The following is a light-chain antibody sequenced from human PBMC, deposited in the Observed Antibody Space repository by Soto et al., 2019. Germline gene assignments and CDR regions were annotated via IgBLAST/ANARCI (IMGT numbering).Light chain of an antibody. CDR1: YSKIGSNF. CDR3: SSWDDSLDGPV. CDR2: SIN. J-gene: IGLJ3*02. V-gene: IGLV1-44*01. Sequence: QSVLAQPPSASATPGQTVTISCAGRYSKIGSNFVSWYQRLPGTAPKLLICSINQRHSGVPDRFSGSKSGTSASLTISGLQSEDEADYLCSSWDDSLDGPVLGGGTKVTV.